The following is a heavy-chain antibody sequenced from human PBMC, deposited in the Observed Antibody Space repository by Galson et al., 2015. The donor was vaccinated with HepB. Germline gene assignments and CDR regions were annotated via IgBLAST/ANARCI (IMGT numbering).Heavy chain of an antibody. V-gene: IGHV1-18*01. Sequence: SVKVSCKASGYTFTSYGISWVRQAPGQGLEWMGWISAYNGNTNYAQKLQGRVTMTTDTSTSTAYMELRSLRSDDTAVYYCARDPWSYKAVAGKGRGEFDPWGQGTLVTVSS. CDR2: ISAYNGNT. CDR3: ARDPWSYKAVAGKGRGEFDP. J-gene: IGHJ5*02. CDR1: GYTFTSYG. D-gene: IGHD6-19*01.